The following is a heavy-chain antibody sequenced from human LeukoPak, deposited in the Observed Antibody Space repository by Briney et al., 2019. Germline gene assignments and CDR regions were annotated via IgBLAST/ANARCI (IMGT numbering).Heavy chain of an antibody. CDR1: GFIFSSYS. Sequence: GGSLRLSCAASGFIFSSYSMNWVRQAPGKGLEWVSYISSSSSTIYYADSVKGRFTISRDNAKNSLYLQMNSLRAEDTALYYCARAGLTGTHYYYYMDVWGKGTTVTVSS. D-gene: IGHD1/OR15-1a*01. V-gene: IGHV3-48*04. CDR2: ISSSSSTI. CDR3: ARAGLTGTHYYYYMDV. J-gene: IGHJ6*03.